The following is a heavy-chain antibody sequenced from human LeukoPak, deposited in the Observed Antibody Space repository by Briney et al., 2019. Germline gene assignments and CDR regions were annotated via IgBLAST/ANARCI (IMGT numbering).Heavy chain of an antibody. D-gene: IGHD2-8*01. CDR2: ITGGGGTT. J-gene: IGHJ4*02. CDR1: GFTFTSYA. CDR3: ARCGAGVMEYYVDY. V-gene: IGHV3-23*01. Sequence: GASLRLSCAASGFTFTSYAMSWVRQAPGKGLEWVSAITGGGGTTYYADSVKGRFTISRDNSKNTLYLQMNSLRAEDTAVYYCARCGAGVMEYYVDYWGQGHVVLVSS.